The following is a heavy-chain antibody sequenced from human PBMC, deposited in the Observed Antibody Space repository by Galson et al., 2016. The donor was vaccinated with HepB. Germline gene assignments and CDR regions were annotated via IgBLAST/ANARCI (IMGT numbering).Heavy chain of an antibody. CDR1: GGSFSGYY. CDR3: TRGGPGETL. CDR2: INHSGST. V-gene: IGHV4-34*01. J-gene: IGHJ4*02. D-gene: IGHD3-10*01. Sequence: SETLSLTCAVYGGSFSGYYWSWIRQPPGKGLEWIGEINHSGSTNYNPSLKSRVTISVDTSRNQFSLKLNSVTAADTAVYYCTRGGPGETLWGQGPLVTVSS.